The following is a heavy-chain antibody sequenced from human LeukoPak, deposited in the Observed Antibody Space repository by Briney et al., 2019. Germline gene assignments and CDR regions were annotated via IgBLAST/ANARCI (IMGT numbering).Heavy chain of an antibody. CDR1: GFTFSSYA. CDR3: ARAPRYCSGGTCYGPRFDY. D-gene: IGHD2-15*01. V-gene: IGHV3-30-3*01. J-gene: IGHJ4*02. CDR2: ISYDGSNK. Sequence: PGRSLRLSCAASGFTFSSYAMHWVRQAPGKGLEWVAVISYDGSNKYYADSVKGRFTISRDNSKNTLYLQMNSLRAEDTAVYYCARAPRYCSGGTCYGPRFDYWGQGTLVTVSS.